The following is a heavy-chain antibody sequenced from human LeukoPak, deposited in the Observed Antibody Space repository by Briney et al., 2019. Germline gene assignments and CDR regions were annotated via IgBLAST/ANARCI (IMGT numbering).Heavy chain of an antibody. CDR3: ARAPTYYTYFDY. D-gene: IGHD1-26*01. CDR1: GFTFSSYW. J-gene: IGHJ4*02. Sequence: GGSLRLSCAASGFTFSSYWMSWVRQAPGKGLEWVANIKQDGSEKYYVDSVKGRFTISRDNSKNTLYLQMNSLRAEDTAVYYCARAPTYYTYFDYWGQGTLVTVSS. CDR2: IKQDGSEK. V-gene: IGHV3-7*01.